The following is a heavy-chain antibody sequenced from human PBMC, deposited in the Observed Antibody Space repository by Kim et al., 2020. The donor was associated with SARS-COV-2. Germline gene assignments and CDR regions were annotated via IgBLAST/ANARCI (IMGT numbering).Heavy chain of an antibody. D-gene: IGHD6-19*01. V-gene: IGHV1-69*02. Sequence: FQGRVTITADKSTSTAYMELSSLRSEDTAVYYCATQPISGYSSGWYYFDYWGQGTLVTVSS. CDR3: ATQPISGYSSGWYYFDY. J-gene: IGHJ4*02.